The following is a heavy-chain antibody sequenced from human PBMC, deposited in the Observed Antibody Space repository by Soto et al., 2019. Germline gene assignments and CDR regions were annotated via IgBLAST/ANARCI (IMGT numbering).Heavy chain of an antibody. CDR1: GFTFSSYA. D-gene: IGHD1-26*01. Sequence: EVQLLDSGGGLVQPGGSLRLSCAASGFTFSSYAMRWVRQAPGKGLEWVSAISGSGDSTYYADSVKGRFTNSRDNSKNTLNLQMNSLRAEDTAVYYCARRGSGSYYDYWGQGTLFTVAA. CDR3: ARRGSGSYYDY. J-gene: IGHJ4*02. V-gene: IGHV3-23*01. CDR2: ISGSGDST.